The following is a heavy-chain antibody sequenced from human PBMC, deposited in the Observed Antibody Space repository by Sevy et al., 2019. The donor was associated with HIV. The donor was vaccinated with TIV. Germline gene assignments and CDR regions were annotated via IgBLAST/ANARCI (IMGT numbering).Heavy chain of an antibody. CDR3: SRADYYGSDGGYYGMDV. CDR2: IRSKVYGGTT. V-gene: IGHV3-49*03. J-gene: IGHJ6*02. Sequence: GGYLRLSCKVSGFTFGDYVMTWFRQAPGKGLEWIGFIRSKVYGGTTEYAASVKGRFIISRDDSKSIAYLRMNSLKTEDTGVYYASRADYYGSDGGYYGMDVWGQGTTVTVSS. CDR1: GFTFGDYV. D-gene: IGHD3-10*01.